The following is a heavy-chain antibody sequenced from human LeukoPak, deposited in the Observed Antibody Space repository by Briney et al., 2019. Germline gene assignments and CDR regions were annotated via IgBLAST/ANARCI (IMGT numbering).Heavy chain of an antibody. CDR1: GGSFSGYY. J-gene: IGHJ5*02. CDR3: AGRIVVVPAAEINWFDP. Sequence: SETLSLTCAVYGGSFSGYYWSWIRQPPGKGLEWIGEINHSGSTNYNTSLKSRVTIAVDTSKNQFSLKLSSVTAADTAVYYCAGRIVVVPAAEINWFDPWGQGTLVTVSS. D-gene: IGHD2-2*01. V-gene: IGHV4-34*01. CDR2: INHSGST.